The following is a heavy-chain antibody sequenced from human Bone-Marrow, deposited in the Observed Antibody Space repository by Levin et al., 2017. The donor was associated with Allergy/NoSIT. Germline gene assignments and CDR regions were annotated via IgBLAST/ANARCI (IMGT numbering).Heavy chain of an antibody. CDR3: ASLYDSGGYYLPADIDY. V-gene: IGHV3-33*01. CDR1: GFTFNRHG. D-gene: IGHD3-10*01. CDR2: IWYDGSKK. J-gene: IGHJ4*02. Sequence: GESLKISCEASGFTFNRHGMHWVRQAPGKGLEWVAIIWYDGSKKYYVDSVKGRFTISRDNSKNTLYLQMNSLRAEETAEYYGASLYDSGGYYLPADIDYWGQGTLVTVSS.